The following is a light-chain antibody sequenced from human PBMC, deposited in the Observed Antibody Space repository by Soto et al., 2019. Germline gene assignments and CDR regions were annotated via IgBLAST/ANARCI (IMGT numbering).Light chain of an antibody. J-gene: IGKJ2*01. V-gene: IGKV3-15*01. CDR1: QSVSSN. CDR3: HQYNNCPRYT. CDR2: GSS. Sequence: EIVMTQSPATLSVSPGERATLSCRASQSVSSNLAWYQQKPGQAPRLLIYGSSTRATGIPARFSGSGSGTEFTITISSLQSEDFAVYFCHQYNNCPRYTFGQGTKLEIK.